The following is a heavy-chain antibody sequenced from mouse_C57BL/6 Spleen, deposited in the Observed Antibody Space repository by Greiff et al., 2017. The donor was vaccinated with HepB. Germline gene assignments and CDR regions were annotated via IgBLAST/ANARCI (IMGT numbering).Heavy chain of an antibody. V-gene: IGHV1-39*01. CDR3: ERNYYGSSSYWYFDV. Sequence: EVQLQQSGPELVKPGASVKISCKASGYSFTDYNMNWVKQSNGKSLEWIGVINPNYGTTSYNQKFKGKATLTVDQSSSTAYMPLNSLTSEDSAVYYCERNYYGSSSYWYFDVWGTGTTVTVSS. D-gene: IGHD1-1*01. J-gene: IGHJ1*03. CDR1: GYSFTDYN. CDR2: INPNYGTT.